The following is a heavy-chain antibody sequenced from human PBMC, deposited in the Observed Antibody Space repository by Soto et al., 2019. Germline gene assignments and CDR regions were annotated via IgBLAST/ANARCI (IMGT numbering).Heavy chain of an antibody. CDR1: GYTFTSYG. J-gene: IGHJ5*02. CDR2: ISAYNGNT. Sequence: GSVKDSFKASGYTFTSYGISWVRQAPGQGLEWMGWISAYNGNTNYAQKLQGRVTMATDTSTSTAYMELRSLRSDDTAVYYCARDLGYCSSNSCYLSDPWGQGTLVTVSS. CDR3: ARDLGYCSSNSCYLSDP. D-gene: IGHD2-2*01. V-gene: IGHV1-18*01.